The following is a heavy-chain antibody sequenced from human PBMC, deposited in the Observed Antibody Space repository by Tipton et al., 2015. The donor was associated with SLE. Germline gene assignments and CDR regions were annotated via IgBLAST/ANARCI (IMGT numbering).Heavy chain of an antibody. CDR2: SDHTGNT. CDR1: GGSFRGYY. CDR3: ARHRRITLPRGLILPY. Sequence: TLSLTCAVYGGSFRGYYWTWIRQSPNKGLEWIGESDHTGNTNYNPSLKSRVTISVDTPKTQFSLRLNSVTAADTAVYYCARHRRITLPRGLILPYWGQGTPVTVSS. J-gene: IGHJ4*02. V-gene: IGHV4-34*01. D-gene: IGHD3-10*01.